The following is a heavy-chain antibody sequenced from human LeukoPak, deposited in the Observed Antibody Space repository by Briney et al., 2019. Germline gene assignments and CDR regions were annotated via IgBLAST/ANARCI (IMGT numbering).Heavy chain of an antibody. J-gene: IGHJ4*02. V-gene: IGHV1-18*04. CDR3: ARDEGSSSQPFDY. CDR1: GYTFTGYY. D-gene: IGHD6-6*01. Sequence: GASVKVSCKASGYTFTGYYMHWVRQAPGQGLEWMGWISAYNGNTNYIQKLQGRVTMTTDTSTSTAYMELRSLRSDDTAVYYCARDEGSSSQPFDYWGQGTLVTVSS. CDR2: ISAYNGNT.